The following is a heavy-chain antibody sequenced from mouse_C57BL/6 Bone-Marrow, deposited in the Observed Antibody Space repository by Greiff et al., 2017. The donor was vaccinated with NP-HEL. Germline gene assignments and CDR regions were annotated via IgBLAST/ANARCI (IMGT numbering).Heavy chain of an antibody. CDR2: INPNNGGT. CDR3: AREGVLTTVVEAY. Sequence: EVQLQQSGPELVKPGASVKISCKASGYTFTDYYMNWVKQSHGKSLEWIGDINPNNGGTSYNQKFKGKATLTVDKSSSTAYMELRSLTSKDSAVYYCAREGVLTTVVEAYWGQGTLVTVSA. D-gene: IGHD1-1*01. J-gene: IGHJ3*01. V-gene: IGHV1-26*01. CDR1: GYTFTDYY.